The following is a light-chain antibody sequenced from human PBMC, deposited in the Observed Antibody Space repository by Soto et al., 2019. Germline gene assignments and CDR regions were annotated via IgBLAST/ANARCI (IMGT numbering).Light chain of an antibody. V-gene: IGLV2-23*02. CDR1: SGDVGNYNL. CDR3: CSYVGRNIYV. J-gene: IGLJ1*01. Sequence: QSALTQPASVSGSPGQSSTISCTGTSGDVGNYNLVSWYQQHPGKVPKIVIFDVSERTSGVSNRFSGSKSGNTASLTISGLQSEDEADYYCCSYVGRNIYVFGTGTKRTVL. CDR2: DVS.